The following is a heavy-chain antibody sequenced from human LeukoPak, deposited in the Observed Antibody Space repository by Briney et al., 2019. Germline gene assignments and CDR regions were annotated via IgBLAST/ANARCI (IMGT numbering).Heavy chain of an antibody. D-gene: IGHD3-3*01. CDR2: IIPIFGTK. J-gene: IGHJ6*04. CDR1: VGTFSRYG. CDR3: GRSGSYDVLSGYYMYGMDV. V-gene: IGHV1-69*13. Sequence: SVKVSCKVSVGTFSRYGISWVRQAPGQGLEWMGGIIPIFGTKNYAQKFQGRVTITADESTSTVYMELSSLRSADTAIYYCGRSGSYDVLSGYYMYGMDVWGKGTTVIVSS.